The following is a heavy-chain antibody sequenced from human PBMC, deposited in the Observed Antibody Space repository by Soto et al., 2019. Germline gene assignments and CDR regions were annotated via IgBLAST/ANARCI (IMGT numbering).Heavy chain of an antibody. CDR2: IIPIFGTA. J-gene: IGHJ6*02. Sequence: SVKVSCKASGGTFSSYAISWVRQAPGQGLEWMGGIIPIFGTANYAQKFQGRVTITADESTSTAYMELSSLRSEDTAVYYCARTRSWYGNYYYGMDVWGQGTTVTVSS. V-gene: IGHV1-69*13. CDR3: ARTRSWYGNYYYGMDV. D-gene: IGHD3-10*01. CDR1: GGTFSSYA.